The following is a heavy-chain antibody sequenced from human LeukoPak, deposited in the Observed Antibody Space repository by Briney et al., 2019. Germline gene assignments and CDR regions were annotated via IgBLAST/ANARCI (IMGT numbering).Heavy chain of an antibody. CDR1: GYSFTTYW. CDR2: IHPGDSHT. CDR3: ARQRRYRGYDSSGYSDF. D-gene: IGHD3-22*01. Sequence: RGESLKISCKGSGYSFTTYWIGWVRQMPGKGLEWMGIIHPGDSHTRYSPSFQGQVTFSADKSTSTAYLQWSSLRASDTAMYYCARQRRYRGYDSSGYSDFWGQGTLVTVSS. J-gene: IGHJ4*02. V-gene: IGHV5-51*01.